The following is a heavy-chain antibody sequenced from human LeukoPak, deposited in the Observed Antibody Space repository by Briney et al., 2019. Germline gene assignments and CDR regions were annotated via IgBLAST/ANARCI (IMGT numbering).Heavy chain of an antibody. Sequence: GGSLRLSCAASGFTFSDYYMSWIRQAPGKGLEWVSYISSSGSTIYYADSVKGRFTISRDNAKNSLYLQMNSLRAEDTAVYYCARARYCSGGSCYSSLSANFDYWGQGTLVTVSS. CDR2: ISSSGSTI. J-gene: IGHJ4*02. CDR1: GFTFSDYY. D-gene: IGHD2-15*01. V-gene: IGHV3-11*01. CDR3: ARARYCSGGSCYSSLSANFDY.